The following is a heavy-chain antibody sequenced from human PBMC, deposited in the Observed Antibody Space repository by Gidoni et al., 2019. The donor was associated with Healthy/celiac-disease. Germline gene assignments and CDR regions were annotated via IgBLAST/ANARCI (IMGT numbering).Heavy chain of an antibody. D-gene: IGHD3-22*01. CDR3: ARHNRFDSSGYPGFKY. J-gene: IGHJ4*02. V-gene: IGHV4-39*01. Sequence: QLQLQESGPGLVKPSETLSLTCTVSGGSISSSSYYWGWIRQPPGKGLEWIGSIYYSGSTYYNPSLKSRVTISVDTSKNQFALKLSSVTAADTAVCYCARHNRFDSSGYPGFKYWGQGTLVTVSS. CDR2: IYYSGST. CDR1: GGSISSSSYY.